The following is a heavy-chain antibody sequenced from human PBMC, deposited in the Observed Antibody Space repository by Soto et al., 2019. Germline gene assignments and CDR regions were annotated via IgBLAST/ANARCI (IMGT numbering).Heavy chain of an antibody. CDR3: APGGVVCPSANFKPPPNCFAP. D-gene: IGHD3-16*01. J-gene: IGHJ5*02. CDR1: GYSFTSYW. CDR2: IDPSDSYT. Sequence: GESLKISCKGSGYSFTSYWISWVRQMPGKGLEWMGRIDPSDSYTNYSPSFQGHVTISADKSISTAYLQWSSLKTSDTAVYYCAPGGVVCPSANFKPPPNCFAPWGQGPPVTVSS. V-gene: IGHV5-10-1*01.